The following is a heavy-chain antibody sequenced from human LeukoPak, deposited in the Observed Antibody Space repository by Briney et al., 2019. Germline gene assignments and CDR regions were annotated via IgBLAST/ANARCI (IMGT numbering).Heavy chain of an antibody. CDR3: AKSGASPLYHMDV. Sequence: GGSLRLSCAASGFSLSSYGVNWVRQAPGKGLEWVSGVTGSDTTAYHAGSVRGRFTISRDDSKNTLYLQMSSLRVDDTAIYYCAKSGASPLYHMDVWGRGATVTVSS. V-gene: IGHV3-23*01. J-gene: IGHJ6*03. CDR1: GFSLSSYG. D-gene: IGHD1-26*01. CDR2: VTGSDTTA.